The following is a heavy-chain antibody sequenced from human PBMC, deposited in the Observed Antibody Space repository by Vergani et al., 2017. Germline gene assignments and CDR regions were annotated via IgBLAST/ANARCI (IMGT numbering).Heavy chain of an antibody. D-gene: IGHD2-2*01. J-gene: IGHJ5*02. CDR2: IYWNDDK. CDR1: GFSLSTSGVG. V-gene: IGHV2-5*01. Sequence: QITLKESGPTLVKPTQTLTLTCTFSGFSLSTSGVGVGWIRQPPGKALEWLALIYWNDDKRYSPSLKSRLTITKDTSKNQVVLTMTNMDPVDTATYYCAHRLPRPAAKGKAVWFDPWGQGTLVTVSS. CDR3: AHRLPRPAAKGKAVWFDP.